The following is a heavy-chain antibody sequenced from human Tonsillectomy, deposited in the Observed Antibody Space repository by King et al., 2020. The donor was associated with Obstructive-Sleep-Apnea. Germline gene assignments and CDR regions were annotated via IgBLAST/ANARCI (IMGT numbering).Heavy chain of an antibody. J-gene: IGHJ4*02. CDR2: IYYSGTT. V-gene: IGHV4-59*08. CDR1: GGSISSYY. D-gene: IGHD2-15*01. CDR3: ARHRGYCSGASCYSD. Sequence: QLQESGPGLVKPSETLSLTCTVSGGSISSYYWSWIRQSPGKGLEWIGYIYYSGTTNYNPSLKSRVTISEDTSKNQFSLKLSSGTAADTAVYYCARHRGYCSGASCYSDWGQGTLVTVSS.